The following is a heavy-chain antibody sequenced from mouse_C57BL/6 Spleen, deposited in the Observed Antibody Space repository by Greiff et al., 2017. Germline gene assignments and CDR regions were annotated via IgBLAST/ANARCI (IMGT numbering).Heavy chain of an antibody. CDR1: GFTFSSYA. CDR3: TRVDYYGSGGDYFDY. D-gene: IGHD1-1*01. J-gene: IGHJ2*01. Sequence: EVKLMESGEGLVKPGGSLKLSCAASGFTFSSYAMSWVRQTPEKRLEWVAYISSGGDYIYYADTVKGRFTISRDNARNTLYLQMSSLKSEDTAMYCCTRVDYYGSGGDYFDYWGQGTTLTVSS. V-gene: IGHV5-9-1*02. CDR2: ISSGGDYI.